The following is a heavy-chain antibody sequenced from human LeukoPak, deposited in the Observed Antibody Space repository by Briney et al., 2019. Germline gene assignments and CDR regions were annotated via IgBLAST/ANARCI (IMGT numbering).Heavy chain of an antibody. Sequence: ASVKVSCKASGYIFTDYYIHWVRQAPGQGLEWLGRINPNSGATNSAQKFLGRVTMTRDTSINTAYMELSRLRSDDTAVYYCARCEVATPDCLVYWGQGTLVTVSS. CDR2: INPNSGAT. V-gene: IGHV1-2*06. J-gene: IGHJ4*02. CDR3: ARCEVATPDCLVY. D-gene: IGHD4-23*01. CDR1: GYIFTDYY.